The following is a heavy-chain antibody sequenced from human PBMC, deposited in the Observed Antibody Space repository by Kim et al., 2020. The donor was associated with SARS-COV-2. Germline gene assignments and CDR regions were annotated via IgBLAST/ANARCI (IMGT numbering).Heavy chain of an antibody. V-gene: IGHV3-73*01. CDR1: GFTFSGSA. CDR2: IRSKANSYAT. CDR3: KYYGDYPPVFGAYYYYGMDV. Sequence: GGSLRLSCAASGFTFSGSAMHWVRQASGKGLEWVGRIRSKANSYATAYAASVKGRFTISRDDSKNTAYLQMNSLKTEDTAVYYCKYYGDYPPVFGAYYYYGMDVWGQGTTVTVSS. J-gene: IGHJ6*02. D-gene: IGHD4-17*01.